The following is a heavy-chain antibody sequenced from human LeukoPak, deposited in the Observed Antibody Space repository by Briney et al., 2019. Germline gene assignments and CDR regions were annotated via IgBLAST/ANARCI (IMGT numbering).Heavy chain of an antibody. Sequence: ASVKVSCKASGYTFTRYDINWVRQATGQGLEWMGWTNPNSGNTGYAQKFQGRVTMTRDTSTSTAYMELSSLRSEDTAVYYCERVAGSIDYWGQGTLVTVSS. J-gene: IGHJ4*02. V-gene: IGHV1-8*01. CDR3: ERVAGSIDY. D-gene: IGHD6-19*01. CDR2: TNPNSGNT. CDR1: GYTFTRYD.